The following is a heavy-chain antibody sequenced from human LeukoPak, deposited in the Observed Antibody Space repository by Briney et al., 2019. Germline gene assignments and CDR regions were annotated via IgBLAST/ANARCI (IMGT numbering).Heavy chain of an antibody. D-gene: IGHD5-24*01. CDR3: AKALIRRGDGYNAQVIDY. J-gene: IGHJ4*02. CDR1: GFTFSSYA. V-gene: IGHV3-23*01. Sequence: GGSLRLSCAASGFTFSSYAMSWVRQAPGKGLEWVSAISGSGGSTYYADSVKGRFTISRDNSKNTLYLQMNSLRAEDTAVYYCAKALIRRGDGYNAQVIDYRGQGTLVTVSS. CDR2: ISGSGGST.